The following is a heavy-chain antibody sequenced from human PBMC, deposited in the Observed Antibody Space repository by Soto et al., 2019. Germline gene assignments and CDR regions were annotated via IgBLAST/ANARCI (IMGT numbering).Heavy chain of an antibody. Sequence: PSETLSLTCAFYGGSFSGYYWSWIRQPPGKGLEWIGEINHSGSTNYNPSLKSRVTISVDTSKNQFSPKLSSVTAADTAVYYCARGKYQPLWGQGTLVTVSS. V-gene: IGHV4-34*01. CDR2: INHSGST. CDR3: ARGKYQPL. J-gene: IGHJ4*02. CDR1: GGSFSGYY. D-gene: IGHD2-2*01.